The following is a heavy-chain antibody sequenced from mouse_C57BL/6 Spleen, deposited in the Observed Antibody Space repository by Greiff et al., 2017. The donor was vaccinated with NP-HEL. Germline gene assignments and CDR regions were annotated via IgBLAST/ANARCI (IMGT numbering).Heavy chain of an antibody. CDR1: GFSFNTYA. J-gene: IGHJ1*03. CDR2: IRSKSNNYAT. V-gene: IGHV10-1*01. CDR3: VRGARGGYFDV. D-gene: IGHD3-1*01. Sequence: EVQLVESGGGLVQPKGSLKLSCAASGFSFNTYAMNWVRQAPGKGLEWVARIRSKSNNYATYYADSVKDRFTISRDDSESMLYLQMNNLKTEDTAMYYCVRGARGGYFDVWGTGTTVTVSS.